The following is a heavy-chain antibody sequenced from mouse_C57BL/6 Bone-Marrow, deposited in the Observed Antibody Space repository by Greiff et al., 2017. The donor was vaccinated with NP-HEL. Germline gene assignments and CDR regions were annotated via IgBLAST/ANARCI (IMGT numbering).Heavy chain of an antibody. CDR1: GYTFTDYE. V-gene: IGHV1-15*01. Sequence: FQLQQSGAELVRPGASVTLSCKASGYTFTDYEMHWVKQTPVHGLEWIGAIDPETGGTAYNQKFKGKAILTADKSSSTAYMELRSLTSEDSAVYYCTSPELAWFAYWGQGTLVTVSA. CDR3: TSPELAWFAY. D-gene: IGHD4-1*01. CDR2: IDPETGGT. J-gene: IGHJ3*01.